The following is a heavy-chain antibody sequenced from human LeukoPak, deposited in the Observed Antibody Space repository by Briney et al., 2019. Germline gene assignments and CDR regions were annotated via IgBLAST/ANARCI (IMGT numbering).Heavy chain of an antibody. Sequence: GGSLRLSCTASGFTFSNYAMTWVRQAPGKGLEWVSGISGNGGSTYYADSVKGRLTISRDYSKSSRHLQMNSLRAEDTAVYYCAKTSGSYFAGFDCWGQGTLVTVSS. CDR1: GFTFSNYA. D-gene: IGHD3-22*01. J-gene: IGHJ4*02. CDR3: AKTSGSYFAGFDC. CDR2: ISGNGGST. V-gene: IGHV3-23*01.